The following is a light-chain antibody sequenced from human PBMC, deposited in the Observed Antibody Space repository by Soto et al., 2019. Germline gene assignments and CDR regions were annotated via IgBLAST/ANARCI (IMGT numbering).Light chain of an antibody. J-gene: IGKJ4*01. Sequence: DIQMTQSPSSLSASVGDRVTITCRASQSISSYLNWYQQKPGKAPKLLIYAASSLQSGVPTRFSGSGSGTDFTLTINNLQPDDFATYYCQQSFETPPTFGGGTKVEIK. CDR2: AAS. V-gene: IGKV1-39*01. CDR3: QQSFETPPT. CDR1: QSISSY.